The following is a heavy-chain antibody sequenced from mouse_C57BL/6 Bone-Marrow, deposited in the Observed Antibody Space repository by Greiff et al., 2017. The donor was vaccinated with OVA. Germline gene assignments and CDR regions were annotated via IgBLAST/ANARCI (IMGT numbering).Heavy chain of an antibody. J-gene: IGHJ4*01. D-gene: IGHD1-1*01. CDR3: ARSYYGSSYDYAMDY. Sequence: VQLQQPGTELVKPGASVKLSCKASGYTFTSYWMHWVKQRPGQGLEWIGNINPSNGGTNYNEKFKSKATLTVDKSSSTAYMQLSSLTSEDSAVYDCARSYYGSSYDYAMDYWGQGTSVTVSS. CDR1: GYTFTSYW. V-gene: IGHV1-53*01. CDR2: INPSNGGT.